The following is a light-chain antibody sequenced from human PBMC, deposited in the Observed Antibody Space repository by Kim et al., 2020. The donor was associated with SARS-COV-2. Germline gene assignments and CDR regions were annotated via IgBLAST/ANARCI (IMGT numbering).Light chain of an antibody. Sequence: PGQTASITCSGDKSGDKYACWYQQKPGQSPVLVIYQDSKRPSGIPERFSGSNSGNTATLTISGTQAMDEADYYCQAWDSSTAEVFGGGTQLTVL. J-gene: IGLJ2*01. CDR2: QDS. V-gene: IGLV3-1*01. CDR1: KSGDKY. CDR3: QAWDSSTAEV.